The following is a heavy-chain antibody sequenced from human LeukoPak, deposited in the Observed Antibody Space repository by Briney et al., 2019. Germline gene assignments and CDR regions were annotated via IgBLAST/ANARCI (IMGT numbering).Heavy chain of an antibody. CDR2: IYHSGST. Sequence: SETLSLTCTVAGDSISSSSYYWGWIRQPPGTGLECIGSIYHSGSTYYNPSLECRVTISVDTSKNQFSLKLSSVTAADTAVYYCARGLRAARLFYYFDYWGQGTLVTVSS. CDR1: GDSISSSSYY. J-gene: IGHJ4*02. V-gene: IGHV4-39*01. CDR3: ARGLRAARLFYYFDY. D-gene: IGHD6-6*01.